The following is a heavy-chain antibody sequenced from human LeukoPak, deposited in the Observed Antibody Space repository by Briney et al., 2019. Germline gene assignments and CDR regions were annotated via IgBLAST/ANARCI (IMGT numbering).Heavy chain of an antibody. V-gene: IGHV1-2*02. Sequence: ASVKVSCKASGYTFSDYYVHWVRQAPGQGLEWMGWINPRSGDTNYLEKFQGRVTVTRGTSISAAYLELNRLTSDDTAVYFCAREGGAYTTWWKAFDMWGQGTLVSVSS. J-gene: IGHJ3*02. CDR1: GYTFSDYY. CDR2: INPRSGDT. CDR3: AREGGAYTTWWKAFDM. D-gene: IGHD3-16*01.